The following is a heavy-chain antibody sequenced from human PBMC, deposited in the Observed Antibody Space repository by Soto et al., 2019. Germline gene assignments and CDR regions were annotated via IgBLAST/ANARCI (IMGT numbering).Heavy chain of an antibody. D-gene: IGHD3-16*01. CDR3: AKARLWGGDGYNSYGYDAMDV. J-gene: IGHJ6*02. CDR2: ISWDSGRI. CDR1: GVTFDDYA. Sequence: EMQLVESGGGLVKPGRSLRLSCAASGVTFDDYAMYWVRQGPGKGLEWVSGISWDSGRIGYADSVKGRFTISRDNAKNSLYPQMNSLRPEDEALYYCAKARLWGGDGYNSYGYDAMDVWGQGTTVTVSS. V-gene: IGHV3-9*01.